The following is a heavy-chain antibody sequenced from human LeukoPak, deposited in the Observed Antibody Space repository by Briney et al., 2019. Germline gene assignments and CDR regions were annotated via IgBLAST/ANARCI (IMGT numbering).Heavy chain of an antibody. Sequence: SSETLSLTCAVYGGTFSGYYWSWIRQPPGKGLEWIGEINHSGSTNYNPSLKSRVTISVDTSKNQFSLKLGSVTAADTAVYYCASRGRYCTNGVCYRQYYGMDVWGQGTTVTVSS. J-gene: IGHJ6*02. CDR1: GGTFSGYY. CDR2: INHSGST. D-gene: IGHD2-8*01. CDR3: ASRGRYCTNGVCYRQYYGMDV. V-gene: IGHV4-34*01.